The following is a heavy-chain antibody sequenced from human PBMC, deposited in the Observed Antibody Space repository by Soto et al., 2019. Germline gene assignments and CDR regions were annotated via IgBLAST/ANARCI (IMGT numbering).Heavy chain of an antibody. CDR2: TFYGGST. CDR3: ARHGGRLVGAIGEARY. CDR1: GGSVNSTDYY. D-gene: IGHD1-26*01. V-gene: IGHV4-39*01. Sequence: QLQLQESGPGLVKPSETLSLTCSVSGGSVNSTDYYWGWIRQPPGRGLEWIASTFYGGSTYYNPSLRGRVTISVDTSTNHFSLRLTSVTAADTAIYYCARHGGRLVGAIGEARYWGQGTLVTVSS. J-gene: IGHJ4*02.